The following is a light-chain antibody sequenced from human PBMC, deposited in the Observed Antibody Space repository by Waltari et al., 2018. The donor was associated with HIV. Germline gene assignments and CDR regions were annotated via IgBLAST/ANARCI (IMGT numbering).Light chain of an antibody. CDR3: QQSYSSWT. J-gene: IGKJ1*01. V-gene: IGKV1-39*01. CDR1: QSISSY. CDR2: AAS. Sequence: DIQMTQSPSSLSASVGDRVTITCRASQSISSYLNWYQQKPGIAPKLLIYAASSLQSGVPSRFSGSGSGTDFTLTISSRQPEDFAIYYCQQSYSSWTFGQGTKVEIK.